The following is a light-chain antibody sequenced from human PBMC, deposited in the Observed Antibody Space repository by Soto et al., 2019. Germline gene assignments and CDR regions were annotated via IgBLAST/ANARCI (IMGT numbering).Light chain of an antibody. V-gene: IGKV1-8*01. CDR1: QPISSY. J-gene: IGKJ2*01. CDR2: ATS. Sequence: ILMTQSPSSFSASTGDKVTISCRASQPISSYLAWYQQKPGKAPKVLLYATSTLQSGVPARFSGSGSGTDFTLTINNLQSEEFATYYCHQYYGYPYTFGQGTTLE. CDR3: HQYYGYPYT.